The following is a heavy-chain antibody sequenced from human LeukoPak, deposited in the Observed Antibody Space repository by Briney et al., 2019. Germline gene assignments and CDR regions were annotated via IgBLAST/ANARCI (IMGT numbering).Heavy chain of an antibody. V-gene: IGHV4-34*01. CDR3: ARSGGVTPPYAFDI. Sequence: SETLSLTCAVYGGSFSGYCWSWIRQPPGKGLEWIGEINHSGSTNYNPSLKSRVTISVDTSKNQFSLKLSSVTAADTAVYYCARSGGVTPPYAFDIWGQGTMVTVSS. CDR2: INHSGST. CDR1: GGSFSGYC. J-gene: IGHJ3*02. D-gene: IGHD3-16*01.